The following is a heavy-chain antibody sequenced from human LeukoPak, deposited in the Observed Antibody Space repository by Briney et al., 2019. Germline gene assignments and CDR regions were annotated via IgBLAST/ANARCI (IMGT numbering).Heavy chain of an antibody. V-gene: IGHV3-74*01. J-gene: IGHJ4*02. CDR1: GFTLRSYW. CDR2: INGDGSNS. D-gene: IGHD6-19*01. CDR3: ARSSRRAVAEFDY. Sequence: GGSLRLSCAASGFTLRSYWLHWVRQVPGKGLVWVSRINGDGSNSNYADSVKGRFTISRDNAKNTLYLQMNSLRADDTALYYCARSSRRAVAEFDYWGQGTLVTVSS.